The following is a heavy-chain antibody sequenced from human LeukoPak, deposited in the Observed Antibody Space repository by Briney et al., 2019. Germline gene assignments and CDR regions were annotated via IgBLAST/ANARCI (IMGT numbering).Heavy chain of an antibody. Sequence: GDSLRLSCAASGFTFSDYYMSWIRQAPGKGLEWVSYISSSANTIYYADSVKGRFTISRDNAKNSLYPQMNSLRAEDTAVYYCARDEGKTYFNLITAWGQGTLVTVSS. V-gene: IGHV3-11*01. CDR1: GFTFSDYY. CDR2: ISSSANTI. D-gene: IGHD3-22*01. CDR3: ARDEGKTYFNLITA. J-gene: IGHJ4*02.